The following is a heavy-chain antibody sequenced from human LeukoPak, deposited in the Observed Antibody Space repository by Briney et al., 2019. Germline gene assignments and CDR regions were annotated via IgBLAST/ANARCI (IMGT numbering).Heavy chain of an antibody. CDR2: IKTKIDGGAT. CDR3: TTDPGSYDIFTGYFKGGYFDH. J-gene: IGHJ4*02. Sequence: GGSLRLSCAASGFTFSSYSMNWVRQAPGKGLEWVGRIKTKIDGGATDYAAPVKGRFTISRDDSKNTLYPQTSSLKTEDTAVYYCTTDPGSYDIFTGYFKGGYFDHWGQGTLVTVSS. D-gene: IGHD3-9*01. V-gene: IGHV3-15*07. CDR1: GFTFSSYS.